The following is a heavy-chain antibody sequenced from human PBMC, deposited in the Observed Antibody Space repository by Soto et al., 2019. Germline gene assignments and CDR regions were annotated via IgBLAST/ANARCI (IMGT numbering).Heavy chain of an antibody. CDR1: GDSVSSNSAA. D-gene: IGHD3-3*01. Sequence: TLSLTCAISGDSVSSNSAAWNWIRQSPSRGLEWLGRTYYRSKWYNDYAVSVKSRITINPDTSKNQFSLQLNSVTPEDTAVYYCAKQYVLRFLEWSPTGDWFDPWGQGTLVTVSS. V-gene: IGHV6-1*01. J-gene: IGHJ5*02. CDR3: AKQYVLRFLEWSPTGDWFDP. CDR2: TYYRSKWYN.